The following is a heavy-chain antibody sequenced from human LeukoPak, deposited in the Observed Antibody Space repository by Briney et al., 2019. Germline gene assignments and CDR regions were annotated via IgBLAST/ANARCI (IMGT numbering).Heavy chain of an antibody. D-gene: IGHD4-17*01. Sequence: SETLSLTCTVSGGSLNGYYWGWIRQPPGKGLECIGYIHSSDATAPNASLKCPPTISLDTSNNQFSLTLSSVTAADTAVYYCARHVYGEGMVVWGKGTTVTVSS. V-gene: IGHV4-59*08. CDR3: ARHVYGEGMVV. J-gene: IGHJ6*04. CDR1: GGSLNGYY. CDR2: IHSSDAT.